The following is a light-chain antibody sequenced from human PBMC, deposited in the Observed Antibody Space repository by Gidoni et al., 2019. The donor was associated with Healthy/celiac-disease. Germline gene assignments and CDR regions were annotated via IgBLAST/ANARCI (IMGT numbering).Light chain of an antibody. Sequence: DIQMNQSPSSLSASVGDRVTITCRASQSISSYLNWYQQKPGKAPKPLIYAASSLQSGVPSRFSGSGSGTDFTLTISSLQPEDFATYYCQQSYSTPLTFGGGTKVEIK. J-gene: IGKJ4*01. CDR2: AAS. CDR3: QQSYSTPLT. V-gene: IGKV1-39*01. CDR1: QSISSY.